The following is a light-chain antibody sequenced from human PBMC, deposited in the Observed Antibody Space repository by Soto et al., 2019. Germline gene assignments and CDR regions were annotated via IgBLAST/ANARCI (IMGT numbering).Light chain of an antibody. CDR1: NSNIGAGYD. CDR2: SNN. CDR3: QSYDSSLSAWV. J-gene: IGLJ3*02. V-gene: IGLV1-40*01. Sequence: QSVLAQPPSISGAPGQRVTISCTGSNSNIGAGYDVHWYQQLPGTVPKLLIYSNNNRPSGVPDRFSGSKSGASASQAITGLQAEDETVYYCQSYDSSLSAWVFGGGTKLTVL.